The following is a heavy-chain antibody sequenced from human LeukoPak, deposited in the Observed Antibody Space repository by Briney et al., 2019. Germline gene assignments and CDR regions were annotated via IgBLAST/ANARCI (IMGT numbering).Heavy chain of an antibody. D-gene: IGHD2-21*02. CDR1: GFTFNSYA. CDR2: ISGSGGST. V-gene: IGHV3-23*01. Sequence: PGGSLRLSCAASGFTFNSYAMTWVRQAPGKGLEWVSTISGSGGSTYYADSVKGRFTISRDNSKNTLYLQMNSLRAEDTAVYYCARDLFEDYCGGDCYPLWGQGTLVTVSS. J-gene: IGHJ4*02. CDR3: ARDLFEDYCGGDCYPL.